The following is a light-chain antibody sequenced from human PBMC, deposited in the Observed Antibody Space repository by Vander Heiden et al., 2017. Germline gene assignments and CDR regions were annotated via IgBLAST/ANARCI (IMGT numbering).Light chain of an antibody. CDR2: GAS. Sequence: EIVMTQSPATLSVSPGERATRSCRASQSVSSNLAWYQQKPGQAPRLLIYGASTRATGIPARFSGSGSGTEFTLTISSLQSEDFAVYYCLQYNNCPKTFGQGTKLEIK. J-gene: IGKJ2*01. CDR3: LQYNNCPKT. V-gene: IGKV3-15*01. CDR1: QSVSSN.